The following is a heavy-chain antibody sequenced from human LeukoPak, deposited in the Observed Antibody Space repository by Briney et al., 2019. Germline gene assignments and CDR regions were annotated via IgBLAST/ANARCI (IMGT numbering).Heavy chain of an antibody. V-gene: IGHV3-48*01. CDR1: EFTFRSYS. Sequence: PGGSLRLSCAASEFTFRSYSMNWVRQAPGKGLEWVSYISSSRSTIYYADSVKGRFTFCRDNSRNTLFLQMNSLRAEDTAVYYCARGGDTSGYYFDYWGQGTLVTVSS. CDR3: ARGGDTSGYYFDY. J-gene: IGHJ4*02. D-gene: IGHD3-22*01. CDR2: ISSSRSTI.